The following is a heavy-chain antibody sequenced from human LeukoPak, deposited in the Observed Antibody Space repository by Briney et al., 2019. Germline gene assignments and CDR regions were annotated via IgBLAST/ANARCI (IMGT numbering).Heavy chain of an antibody. V-gene: IGHV4-59*08. Sequence: PSETLSLTCAVSGGPISSYYWSWIRQPPGKGLEWIGYIYYSGSTYYSPSLESRLVISVDTSKNQFSLKLSSVTAADTAVYYCARHTLLGSGSYFDNWGRGALVTVSS. CDR3: ARHTLLGSGSYFDN. CDR1: GGPISSYY. CDR2: IYYSGST. J-gene: IGHJ4*02. D-gene: IGHD3-10*01.